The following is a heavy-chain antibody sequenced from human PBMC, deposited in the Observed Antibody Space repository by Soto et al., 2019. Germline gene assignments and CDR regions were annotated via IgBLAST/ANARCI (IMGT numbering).Heavy chain of an antibody. CDR1: GFTFSSYA. CDR2: ISGSGGST. V-gene: IGHV3-23*01. J-gene: IGHJ4*02. CDR3: AKDRPQYNWNYSPYDY. D-gene: IGHD1-7*01. Sequence: GGSLRLSCAASGFTFSSYAMSWVRQAPGKGLEWVSAISGSGGSTYYADSVKGRFTISRDNSKNTLYLQMNSLRAEDTAVYYCAKDRPQYNWNYSPYDYWGQGTLVTVSS.